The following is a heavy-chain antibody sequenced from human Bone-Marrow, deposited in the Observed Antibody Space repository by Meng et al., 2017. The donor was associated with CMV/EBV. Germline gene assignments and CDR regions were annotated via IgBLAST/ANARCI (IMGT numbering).Heavy chain of an antibody. CDR3: ARDLDIVVAPAAEDDY. Sequence: ASVKVSCKTSGYIHTSYFMHWVRQAPGQGLEWMGVIDPSGGSTTYAQKFQGRFTMTRDTSTNTIYMELSSLRSEDTAIYYCARDLDIVVAPAAEDDYWGQGKLVNVSS. V-gene: IGHV1-46*01. J-gene: IGHJ4*02. CDR2: IDPSGGST. D-gene: IGHD2-2*03. CDR1: GYIHTSYF.